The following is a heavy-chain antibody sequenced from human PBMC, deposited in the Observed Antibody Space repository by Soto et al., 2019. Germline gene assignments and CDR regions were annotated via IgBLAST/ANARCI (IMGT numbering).Heavy chain of an antibody. Sequence: QVQLVQSGAEEKKPGASVKVSCKASGYTFTSYAMHWVRQAPGQRLEWMGWINAGNGNTKYSQKFQGRVTITRDTSASTAYMELSSRRSEDTAVYYCARPRTYNWNDPFDYWGQGTLVTVSS. CDR3: ARPRTYNWNDPFDY. J-gene: IGHJ4*02. D-gene: IGHD1-20*01. CDR1: GYTFTSYA. V-gene: IGHV1-3*05. CDR2: INAGNGNT.